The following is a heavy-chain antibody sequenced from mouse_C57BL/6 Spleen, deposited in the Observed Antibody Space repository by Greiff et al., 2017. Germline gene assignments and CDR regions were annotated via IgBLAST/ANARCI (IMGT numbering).Heavy chain of an antibody. Sequence: QVQLQQSGAELMKPGASVKLSCKATGYTFTGYWIEWVKQRPGHGLEWIGEILPVSGSTNYNEKFKGKATFTADTSSNTAYMQLSSLTTEDSAIYDCARWYYGSERYFDVWGTGTTVTVSS. V-gene: IGHV1-9*01. CDR3: ARWYYGSERYFDV. D-gene: IGHD1-1*01. CDR2: ILPVSGST. J-gene: IGHJ1*03. CDR1: GYTFTGYW.